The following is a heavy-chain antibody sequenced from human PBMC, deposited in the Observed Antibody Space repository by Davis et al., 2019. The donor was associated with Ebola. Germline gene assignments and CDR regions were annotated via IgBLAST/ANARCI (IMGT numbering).Heavy chain of an antibody. Sequence: MPSETLSLTCAVYGGSFSGYYWSWIRQPPGKGLEWIGEINHSGSTNYNPSLKSRVTISVDTSKNQFSLKLSSVTAADTAVYYCAREVGYYGSGSPSGAYYYYYGMDVWGQGITVTVSS. CDR2: INHSGST. CDR1: GGSFSGYY. V-gene: IGHV4-34*01. D-gene: IGHD3-10*01. CDR3: AREVGYYGSGSPSGAYYYYYGMDV. J-gene: IGHJ6*02.